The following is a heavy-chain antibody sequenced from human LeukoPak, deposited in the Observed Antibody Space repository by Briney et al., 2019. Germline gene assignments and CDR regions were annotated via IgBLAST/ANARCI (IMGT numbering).Heavy chain of an antibody. Sequence: TSETLSLTCTVSGGSISSSSYYWGWIRQPPGKGLEWIGYIYYSGSTYYNPSLKSRVTISVDTSKNQFSLKLSSVTAADTAVYYCARGRIAARVDYWGQGTLVTVSS. CDR3: ARGRIAARVDY. CDR2: IYYSGST. J-gene: IGHJ4*02. V-gene: IGHV4-31*03. CDR1: GGSISSSSYY. D-gene: IGHD6-6*01.